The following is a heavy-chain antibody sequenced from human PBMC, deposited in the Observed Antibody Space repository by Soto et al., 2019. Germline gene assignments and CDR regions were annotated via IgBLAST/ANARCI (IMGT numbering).Heavy chain of an antibody. CDR3: ARDRQEYSGYDPYYFDY. Sequence: VASVKVSCKASGYTFTSYYMHWVRQAPGQGLEWMGIINPSGGSTSYAQKFQGRVTMTRDTSTSTVYMELSSLRSEDTAVYYCARDRQEYSGYDPYYFDYWGQGTLVTVS. CDR2: INPSGGST. D-gene: IGHD5-12*01. CDR1: GYTFTSYY. V-gene: IGHV1-46*03. J-gene: IGHJ4*02.